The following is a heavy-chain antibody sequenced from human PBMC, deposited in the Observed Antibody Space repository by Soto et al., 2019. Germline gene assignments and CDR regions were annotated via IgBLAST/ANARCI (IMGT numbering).Heavy chain of an antibody. CDR2: INPSGGST. CDR3: ARGGRWLQFDIGYHFDH. J-gene: IGHJ4*02. D-gene: IGHD5-12*01. Sequence: ASVKVSCKASGYTFTGHQIHWVRQAPGQGLEWMGIINPSGGSTTYAQKFQGRVTMTRDTSTSTVYMEVSSLRSEDTAVYYCARGGRWLQFDIGYHFDHCGQVPLVTVSP. V-gene: IGHV1-46*01. CDR1: GYTFTGHQ.